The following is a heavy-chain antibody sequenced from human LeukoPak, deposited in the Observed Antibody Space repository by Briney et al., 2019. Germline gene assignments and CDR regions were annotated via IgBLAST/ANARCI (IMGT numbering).Heavy chain of an antibody. Sequence: ASVKVSCKASGGTFSSYAISWVRQPPGQGLEWMGRIIPILGIANYAQKFQGRVTITADKSTSTAYMELSSLRSEDTAVYYCASTYYDILTGYSAAKIDPWGQGTLVTVSS. CDR3: ASTYYDILTGYSAAKIDP. CDR1: GGTFSSYA. D-gene: IGHD3-9*01. V-gene: IGHV1-69*04. CDR2: IIPILGIA. J-gene: IGHJ5*02.